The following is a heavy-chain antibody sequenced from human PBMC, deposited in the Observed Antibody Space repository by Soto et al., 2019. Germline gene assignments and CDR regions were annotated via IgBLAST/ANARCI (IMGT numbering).Heavy chain of an antibody. Sequence: QVQLVESGGGAVQPGRSLRLSCAASGFTFSSHAMHWVRQAPGKGLECVAIISYDGSNKYYGDSVRGRLTISRDNSKNTIYLPMNSLRAEDTAVYYCASDQPAITTTGGGRIDYWGQGTLVTVSS. CDR3: ASDQPAITTTGGGRIDY. CDR2: ISYDGSNK. D-gene: IGHD1-1*01. J-gene: IGHJ4*02. V-gene: IGHV3-30-3*01. CDR1: GFTFSSHA.